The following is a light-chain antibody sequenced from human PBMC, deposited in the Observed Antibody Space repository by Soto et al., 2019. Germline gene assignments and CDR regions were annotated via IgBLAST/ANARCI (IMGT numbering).Light chain of an antibody. CDR2: RNN. CDR3: AAWDDSLSGLYV. V-gene: IGLV1-47*01. CDR1: SSNIGSNY. Sequence: QSVLTQPPSASGTPVQRVTISRSGSSSNIGSNYVYWYQQLPGTAPKLLIYRNNQRPSGVPDRFSGSKSGPSASLAISGLRSEDEADYYCAAWDDSLSGLYVFGTGTKVTVL. J-gene: IGLJ1*01.